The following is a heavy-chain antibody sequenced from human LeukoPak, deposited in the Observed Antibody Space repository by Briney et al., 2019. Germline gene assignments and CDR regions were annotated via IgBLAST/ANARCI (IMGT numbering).Heavy chain of an antibody. V-gene: IGHV4-39*07. CDR1: GGSISSSSYY. CDR3: ARGVAFDAFDI. J-gene: IGHJ3*02. CDR2: IYYSGST. Sequence: SETLSLTCTVSGGSISSSSYYWGWIRQPPGKGLEWVGSIYYSGSTYYNPSLKSRVTISVDTSQNQFSLKLSSVTAADTAVYYCARGVAFDAFDIWGQGTKVTVSS.